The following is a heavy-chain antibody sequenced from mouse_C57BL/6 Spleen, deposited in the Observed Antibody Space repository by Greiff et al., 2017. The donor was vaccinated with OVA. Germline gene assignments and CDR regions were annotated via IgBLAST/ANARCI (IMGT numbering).Heavy chain of an antibody. CDR3: ARETRLYRFDY. J-gene: IGHJ2*01. V-gene: IGHV1-82*01. CDR1: GYAFSSSW. Sequence: VQLQESGPELVKPGASVKISCKASGYAFSSSWMNWVKQRPGKGREWIGRIYPGDGDTNYNGKFKGKATLTADTFSSTAYMQLSSLTSEDAAVYICARETRLYRFDYWGQGTTLTVAS. CDR2: IYPGDGDT. D-gene: IGHD2-12*01.